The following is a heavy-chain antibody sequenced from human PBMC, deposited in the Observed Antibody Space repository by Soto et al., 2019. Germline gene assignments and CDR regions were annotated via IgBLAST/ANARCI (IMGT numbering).Heavy chain of an antibody. V-gene: IGHV3-21*06. Sequence: GGGLRLSCAPSGCTVNRYSMNGVREGPGKGLEWVSSISSTTNYIYYGDSMKGRFTISRDNAKNSLYLEMSSLRAEDTAVYYCAGDPQELHSFPNHRSREPMVRAFQ. D-gene: IGHD1-26*01. CDR2: ISSTTNYI. CDR1: GCTVNRYS. CDR3: AGDPQELHSFPNHRSREPMVRAFQ. J-gene: IGHJ1*01.